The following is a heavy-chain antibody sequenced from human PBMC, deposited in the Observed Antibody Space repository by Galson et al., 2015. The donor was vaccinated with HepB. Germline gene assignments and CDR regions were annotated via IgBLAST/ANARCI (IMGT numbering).Heavy chain of an antibody. CDR2: ISYDGSNK. V-gene: IGHV3-30*18. CDR3: AKATQTCSSSRCTTWSPVAFDI. Sequence: SLRLSCAASGFSFRTYAMHWVRQTPGKGLEWVAVISYDGSNKYYADSVKGRFTISRDNSKNTLYLQMNSLRAEDTAMYYCAKATQTCSSSRCTTWSPVAFDIWGQGTMVTVSS. D-gene: IGHD2-2*01. CDR1: GFSFRTYA. J-gene: IGHJ3*02.